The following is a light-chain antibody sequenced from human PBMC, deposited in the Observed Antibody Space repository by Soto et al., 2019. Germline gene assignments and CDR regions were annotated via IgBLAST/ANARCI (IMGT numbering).Light chain of an antibody. CDR2: GAS. V-gene: IGKV3-15*01. CDR1: QSVSSY. J-gene: IGKJ1*01. Sequence: EIVMTQSPATLSVSPGERATLSCRASQSVSSYLAWYQQKPGQAPRLLVYGASTRATGIPGRFSGSGSGTEFTLTISSLQSEDFAVYYCQQYYNGPPWTFGQGTKVEIK. CDR3: QQYYNGPPWT.